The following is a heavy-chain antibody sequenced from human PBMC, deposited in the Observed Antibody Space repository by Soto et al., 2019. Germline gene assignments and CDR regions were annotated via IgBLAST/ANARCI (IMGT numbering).Heavy chain of an antibody. D-gene: IGHD6-6*01. CDR3: TFSARRSWQVDY. J-gene: IGHJ4*02. CDR2: IIPIFGTA. V-gene: IGHV1-69*13. Sequence: ASVKVSCKASGGTFSSYAISWVRQAPGQGLEWMGGIIPIFGTANYAQKFQGRVTITADESTSTAYMELSSLRSEDTAVYYCTFSARRSWQVDYWGQGTLVTVSS. CDR1: GGTFSSYA.